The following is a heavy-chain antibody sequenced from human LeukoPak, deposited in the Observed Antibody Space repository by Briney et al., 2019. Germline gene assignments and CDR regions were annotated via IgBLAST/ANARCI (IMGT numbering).Heavy chain of an antibody. Sequence: SETLSLTCTVSGGSISTYHWSWIRQPPGKGLEWIGYIYYTGTTNYNPSLQSRVTMSVDTSKNQFSLKLSSVTAADTAVYYCARENYSGYDYVRDFYFYYMDVWGKGTTVTISS. V-gene: IGHV4-59*01. J-gene: IGHJ6*03. CDR2: IYYTGTT. D-gene: IGHD5-12*01. CDR3: ARENYSGYDYVRDFYFYYMDV. CDR1: GGSISTYH.